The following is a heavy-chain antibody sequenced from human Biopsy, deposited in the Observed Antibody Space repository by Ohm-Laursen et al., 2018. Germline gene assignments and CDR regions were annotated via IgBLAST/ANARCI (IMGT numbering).Heavy chain of an antibody. CDR3: VKSAYSSGFWEASDY. Sequence: SLRLSCAAPGFRFADYAMQWVRQAPGKGLEWVSGISWSSGTIGYADSVKGRFTVSRDNAKNSLFQQMNSLRVEDTALYYCVKSAYSSGFWEASDYWGQGTLVTVSS. V-gene: IGHV3-9*01. CDR2: ISWSSGTI. CDR1: GFRFADYA. J-gene: IGHJ4*02. D-gene: IGHD6-19*01.